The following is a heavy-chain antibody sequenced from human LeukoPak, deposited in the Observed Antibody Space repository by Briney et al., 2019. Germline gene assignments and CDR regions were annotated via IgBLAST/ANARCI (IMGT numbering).Heavy chain of an antibody. J-gene: IGHJ6*02. V-gene: IGHV4-59*08. CDR2: IYYTGTT. CDR1: GCSIRSYY. CDR3: ASILDGMDV. Sequence: SDTLSLTCTASGCSIRSYYWSWFRQPPGKGLDWIGYIYYTGTTNYNPSLKNRVTISADTSKNHFSLKLNSVTAADTAVYYCASILDGMDVWGQGTTVSVSS.